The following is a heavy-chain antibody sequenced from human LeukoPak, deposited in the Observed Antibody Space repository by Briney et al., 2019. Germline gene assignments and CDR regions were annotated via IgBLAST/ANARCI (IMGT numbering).Heavy chain of an antibody. D-gene: IGHD6-19*01. J-gene: IGHJ4*02. CDR3: AKDLKQWLGTGDYFDY. Sequence: GGSLRLSCAASGFTFSDYGMHWVRQAPGKGLEWVAFIRSGGTNEYYADSVKGRFTISRDNSKNTLYLQMNSLRAEDTAVYYCAKDLKQWLGTGDYFDYWGQGTLVTVSS. CDR1: GFTFSDYG. V-gene: IGHV3-30*02. CDR2: IRSGGTNE.